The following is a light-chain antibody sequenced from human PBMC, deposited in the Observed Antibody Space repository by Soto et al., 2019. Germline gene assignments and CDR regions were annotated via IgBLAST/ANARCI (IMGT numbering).Light chain of an antibody. J-gene: IGKJ1*01. CDR1: QSISRY. CDR2: GAN. Sequence: DIQLTQSPSSLSASVGDRITITCRSSQSISRYLNWYQQRPGTAPKALIFGANSLQSGVPSRFSGSGSGTEFTLTISSLQPEDFATYYCQQNYGTLGTFGQGTKVDIK. V-gene: IGKV1-39*01. CDR3: QQNYGTLGT.